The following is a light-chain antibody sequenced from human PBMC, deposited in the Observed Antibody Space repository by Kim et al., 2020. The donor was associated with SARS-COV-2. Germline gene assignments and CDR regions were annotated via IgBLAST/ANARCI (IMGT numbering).Light chain of an antibody. CDR3: QVWDSSSDHPV. J-gene: IGLJ3*02. CDR1: NIGSKS. V-gene: IGLV3-21*04. Sequence: APGKTARITCGGNNIGSKSVHWYQKKPGQAPVLVIYYDSDRSSGIPERFSGSNSGNTATLTISRVEAGDEADYYCQVWDSSSDHPVFGGGTQLTVL. CDR2: YDS.